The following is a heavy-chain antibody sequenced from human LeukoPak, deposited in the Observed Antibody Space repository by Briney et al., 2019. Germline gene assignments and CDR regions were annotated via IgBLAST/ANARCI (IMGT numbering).Heavy chain of an antibody. CDR1: GFTFSSYW. D-gene: IGHD4-17*01. J-gene: IGHJ4*02. Sequence: GGSLRLSCAASGFTFSSYWMSWVRQAPGKGLEWVANIKQDGSEKYYVDSVKGRFTISRDNAKNSLYLQMNSLRAEDTAVYYCASGHGDYPYYFDYWGQGTLVIVSS. CDR3: ASGHGDYPYYFDY. CDR2: IKQDGSEK. V-gene: IGHV3-7*01.